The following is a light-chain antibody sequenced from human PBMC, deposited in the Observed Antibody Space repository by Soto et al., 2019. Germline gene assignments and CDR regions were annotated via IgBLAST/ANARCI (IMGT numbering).Light chain of an antibody. Sequence: ILVTQSPATLSGSPGGRGTLSGRASQSVGDNSAWYQQKPGQAPRLLVYGASTRAAGIPARFSGSGSGTEFTLTISSLQSEDFAVYYCQQYNDWPPITFGQGTRLEIK. CDR2: GAS. J-gene: IGKJ5*01. CDR1: QSVGDN. V-gene: IGKV3-15*01. CDR3: QQYNDWPPIT.